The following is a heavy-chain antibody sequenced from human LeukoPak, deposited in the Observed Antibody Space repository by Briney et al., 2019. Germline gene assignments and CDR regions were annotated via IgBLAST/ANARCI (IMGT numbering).Heavy chain of an antibody. CDR1: GYTFTSCD. CDR2: MNPNSGNT. Sequence: ASVKVSCKASGYTFTSCDINWVRQATGQGLEWMGWMNPNSGNTGYGQSFQGRITMARDISIGTAYMELSNLTSEDTAIYYCTRGSSGRRDNWGQGTLVTVSA. V-gene: IGHV1-8*01. J-gene: IGHJ4*02. D-gene: IGHD6-19*01. CDR3: TRGSSGRRDN.